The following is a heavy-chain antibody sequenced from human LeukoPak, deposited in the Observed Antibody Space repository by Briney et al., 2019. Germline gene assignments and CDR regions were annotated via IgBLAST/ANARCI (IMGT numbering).Heavy chain of an antibody. D-gene: IGHD1-26*01. J-gene: IGHJ6*03. CDR3: ARAHGRIVGATGYYYYYMDV. Sequence: ASVKVSCKASGYTFTGYYMHWVRQAPGQGLEWMGWINPNSGGTNYAQKFQGRVTMTRDTSISTAYMELSRLRSDDTAVYYCARAHGRIVGATGYYYYYMDVWDKGTTVTVSS. CDR1: GYTFTGYY. V-gene: IGHV1-2*02. CDR2: INPNSGGT.